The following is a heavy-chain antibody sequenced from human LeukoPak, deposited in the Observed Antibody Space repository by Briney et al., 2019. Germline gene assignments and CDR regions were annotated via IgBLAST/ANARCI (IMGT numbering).Heavy chain of an antibody. J-gene: IGHJ5*02. V-gene: IGHV1-18*01. CDR2: ISAYNGNT. Sequence: ASVKVSCKASGYTFTSYGISWVRQAPGQGLEWMGWISAYNGNTNYAQKLQGRVTMTTDTSTSTAYMELRSLRSDDTAVYYCARDKWLGGGCYTNWFDPWGQGTLVTVSS. CDR3: ARDKWLGGGCYTNWFDP. D-gene: IGHD2-15*01. CDR1: GYTFTSYG.